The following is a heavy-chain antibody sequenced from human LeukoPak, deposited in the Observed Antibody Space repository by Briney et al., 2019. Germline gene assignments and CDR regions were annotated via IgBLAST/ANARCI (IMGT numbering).Heavy chain of an antibody. V-gene: IGHV3-53*01. D-gene: IGHD6-19*01. Sequence: PGGSLRLSCAVSGFNVSSNYMSWVRQAPGKGLEWVSVIYRAGGTYYADSVKGRFTISRDNSKNTLYLQMNSLRAEDTAVYYCAWLIAVAGQGVDYWGQGTLVTVSS. CDR2: IYRAGGT. CDR1: GFNVSSNY. J-gene: IGHJ4*02. CDR3: AWLIAVAGQGVDY.